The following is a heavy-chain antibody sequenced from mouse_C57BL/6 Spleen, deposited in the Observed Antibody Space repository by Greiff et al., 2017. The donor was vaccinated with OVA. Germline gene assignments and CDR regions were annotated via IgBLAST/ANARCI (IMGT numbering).Heavy chain of an antibody. V-gene: IGHV1-69*01. D-gene: IGHD1-1*01. CDR3: ARRGGSSWDWYFDV. Sequence: QVQLQQPGAELVMPGASVKLSCKASGYTFTSYWMHWVKQRPGQGLEWIGEIDPSDSYTNYNQKFKGKSTLTVDKSSSTAYMQRSSLTSEDSAVYYCARRGGSSWDWYFDVWGTGTTVTVSS. CDR1: GYTFTSYW. J-gene: IGHJ1*03. CDR2: IDPSDSYT.